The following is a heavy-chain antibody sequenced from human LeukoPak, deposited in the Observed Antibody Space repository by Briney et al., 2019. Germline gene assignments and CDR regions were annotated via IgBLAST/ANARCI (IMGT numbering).Heavy chain of an antibody. CDR2: ISWNSGSI. V-gene: IGHV3-9*01. CDR3: ARRAGAYSHPYDY. Sequence: GGSLRLSCAASGFSFDDYAMHWVRQAPGKGLEWVSGISWNSGSIGYAESVKGRFTISRDNAKNSLYLQMNSLRAEDTAVYYCARRAGAYSHPYDYWGQGTLVTVSS. CDR1: GFSFDDYA. J-gene: IGHJ4*02. D-gene: IGHD4/OR15-4a*01.